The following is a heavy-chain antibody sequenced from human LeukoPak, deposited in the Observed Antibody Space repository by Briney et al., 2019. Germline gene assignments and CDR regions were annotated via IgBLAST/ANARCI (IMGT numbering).Heavy chain of an antibody. CDR1: GDSISSGGYY. CDR2: INHSGST. CDR3: AVPSHGDYDDAFDI. D-gene: IGHD4-17*01. Sequence: SQTLSLTCTVSGDSISSGGYYWSWIRQPPGKGLEWIGEINHSGSTNYNPSLKSRVTISVDTSKNQFSLKLSSVTAADTAVYYCAVPSHGDYDDAFDIWGQGTMVTVSS. J-gene: IGHJ3*02. V-gene: IGHV4-30-2*01.